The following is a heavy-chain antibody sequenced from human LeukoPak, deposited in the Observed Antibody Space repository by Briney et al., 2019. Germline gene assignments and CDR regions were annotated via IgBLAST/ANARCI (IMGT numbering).Heavy chain of an antibody. CDR2: ISGSGGST. CDR1: GFTFSSYS. V-gene: IGHV3-23*01. Sequence: PGGSLRLSCAASGFTFSSYSMSWVRQAPGKGLEWVSVISGSGGSTNYADSAKGRFTISRDNSENTLYLQMNSLRAEDAAVYYCAKSARSMALTTPVEYWGQGTLVTVSS. D-gene: IGHD2/OR15-2a*01. CDR3: AKSARSMALTTPVEY. J-gene: IGHJ4*02.